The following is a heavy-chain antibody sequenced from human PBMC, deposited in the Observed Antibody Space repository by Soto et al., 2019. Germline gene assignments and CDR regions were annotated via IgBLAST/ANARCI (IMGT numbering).Heavy chain of an antibody. CDR3: AKQEREEWLLSPSYYYYYMDV. CDR1: GFTFSSYA. Sequence: GGSLRLSCAASGFTFSSYAMSWVRQAPGKGLEWVSAISGSGGSTYYADSVKGRFTISRDNSKNTLYLQMNSLRAEDTAVYYCAKQEREEWLLSPSYYYYYMDVWGKGTTVTVSS. V-gene: IGHV3-23*01. CDR2: ISGSGGST. D-gene: IGHD3-3*01. J-gene: IGHJ6*03.